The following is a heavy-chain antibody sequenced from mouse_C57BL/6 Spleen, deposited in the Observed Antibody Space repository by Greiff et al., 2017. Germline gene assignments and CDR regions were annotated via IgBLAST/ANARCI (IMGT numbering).Heavy chain of an antibody. V-gene: IGHV1-81*01. Sequence: QVQLKESGAELARPGASVKLSCKASGYTFTSYGISWVKQRTGQGLEWIGEIYPRSGNTYYNEKFKGKATLTADKSSSTAYMELRSLTSEDSAVYFCARCGSSGYVPVAMDYWGQGTSVTVSS. D-gene: IGHD3-2*02. CDR1: GYTFTSYG. CDR2: IYPRSGNT. CDR3: ARCGSSGYVPVAMDY. J-gene: IGHJ4*01.